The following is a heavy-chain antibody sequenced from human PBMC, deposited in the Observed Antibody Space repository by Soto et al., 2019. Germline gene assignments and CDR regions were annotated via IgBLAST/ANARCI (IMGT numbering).Heavy chain of an antibody. CDR1: GGSISSYY. D-gene: IGHD4-17*01. J-gene: IGHJ4*02. CDR2: IYFSGST. Sequence: SETLSLTSPVSGGSISSYYWSWIRQPPGKGLEWIGYIYFSGSTNYNPSLKSRVTISLDTSKNQFSMRLSSVTAADTAVYYCARTPASTFLKVTTVTQYYFDYWGQGTLVTVSS. CDR3: ARTPASTFLKVTTVTQYYFDY. V-gene: IGHV4-59*08.